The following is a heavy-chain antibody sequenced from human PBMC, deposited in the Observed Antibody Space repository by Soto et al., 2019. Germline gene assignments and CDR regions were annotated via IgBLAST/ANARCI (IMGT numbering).Heavy chain of an antibody. CDR2: IIPMLTVT. J-gene: IGHJ3*01. D-gene: IGHD2-2*01. Sequence: QVHLIQSGAEVKKPGSSVKVSCKAAGGTFNTYTLIWVRQAPGHGLEWMGRIIPMLTVTNSAPKFQGRLPLTADKATGTAFMELTSLRSDDTAVYYCSNGSWSAETFEVWGQGTKVPVS. V-gene: IGHV1-69*02. CDR3: SNGSWSAETFEV. CDR1: GGTFNTYT.